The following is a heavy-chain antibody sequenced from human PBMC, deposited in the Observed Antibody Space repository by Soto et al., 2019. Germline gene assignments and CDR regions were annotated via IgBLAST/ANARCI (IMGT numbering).Heavy chain of an antibody. CDR3: TIFDMQPPKNYFDY. Sequence: GSLRLSCAASGFTFSGSAMHWVRQASGKRLERIGRIRSRANSYATAYAASGKGRFTISRDDSKNTAYLQMNSQKTEDTAVYYCTIFDMQPPKNYFDYWGQGTLVTGSS. J-gene: IGHJ4*02. CDR2: IRSRANSYAT. D-gene: IGHD3-9*01. CDR1: GFTFSGSA. V-gene: IGHV3-73*01.